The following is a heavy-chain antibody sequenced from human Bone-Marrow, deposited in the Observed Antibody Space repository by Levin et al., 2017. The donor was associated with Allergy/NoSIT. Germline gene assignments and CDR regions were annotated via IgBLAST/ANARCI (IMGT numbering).Heavy chain of an antibody. CDR1: GFTFSSYG. CDR3: ARDRRVILRYCSGGSCYSAFDY. CDR2: IWYDGSNK. D-gene: IGHD2-15*01. J-gene: IGHJ4*02. V-gene: IGHV3-33*01. Sequence: SCAASGFTFSSYGMHWVRQAPGKGLEWVAVIWYDGSNKYYADSVKGRFTISRDNSKNTLYLQMNSLRAEDTAVYYCARDRRVILRYCSGGSCYSAFDYWGQGTLVTVSS.